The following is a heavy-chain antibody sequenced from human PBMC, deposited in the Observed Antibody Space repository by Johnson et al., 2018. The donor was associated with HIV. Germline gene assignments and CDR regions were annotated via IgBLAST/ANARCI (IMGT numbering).Heavy chain of an antibody. CDR3: AKERGKGLLHPRDAFDI. CDR2: ISYDGSNK. V-gene: IGHV3-30*18. D-gene: IGHD2-21*01. Sequence: QVQLVQSGGGVVQPGRSLRLSCAASGFTFNSYGMHWVRQAPGKGLEWVAVISYDGSNKYYADSVKGRFTISRDNSKNTLYLRMNSLRAEDTAVYYCAKERGKGLLHPRDAFDIWGQGTMVTVSS. CDR1: GFTFNSYG. J-gene: IGHJ3*02.